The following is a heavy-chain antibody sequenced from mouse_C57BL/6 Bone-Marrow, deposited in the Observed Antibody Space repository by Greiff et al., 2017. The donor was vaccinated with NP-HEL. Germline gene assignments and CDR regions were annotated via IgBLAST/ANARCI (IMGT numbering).Heavy chain of an antibody. J-gene: IGHJ3*01. CDR1: GFTIKDDY. CDR3: TTLPLAY. Sequence: VQLQQSGAELVRPGASVKLSCTASGFTIKDDYMHWVKQRPEQGLEWIGWIDPENGDTEYASKFQGKATITADTSSNTAYLQLSSLTSEDTAGYYCTTLPLAYWGQGTLVTVAA. CDR2: IDPENGDT. V-gene: IGHV14-4*01.